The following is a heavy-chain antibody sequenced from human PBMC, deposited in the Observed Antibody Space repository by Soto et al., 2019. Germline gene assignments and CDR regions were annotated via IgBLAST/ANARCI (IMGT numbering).Heavy chain of an antibody. CDR1: GFTFSSYA. CDR3: AAPTVTLAPYYYYYGMDV. J-gene: IGHJ6*02. V-gene: IGHV3-23*01. CDR2: ISGSGGST. D-gene: IGHD4-17*01. Sequence: GGSLRLSCAASGFTFSSYAMSWVRQAPGKGLEWVSAISGSGGSTYYADSVKGRFTISRDNSKNTLYLQMNSLRAEDTAVYYCAAPTVTLAPYYYYYGMDVWGQGTTVTVSS.